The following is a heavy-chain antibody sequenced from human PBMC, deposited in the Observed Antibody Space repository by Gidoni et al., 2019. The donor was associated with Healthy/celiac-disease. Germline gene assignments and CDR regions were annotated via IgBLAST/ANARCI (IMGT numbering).Heavy chain of an antibody. J-gene: IGHJ6*02. Sequence: EVQLVASGGGLVKPGGSLSLSCSASGFPFSNAWMNWVRQAPGKGLEWVGRIKSKTDGGTTDYAAPVKGRFTISRDDSKNTLYLQMNSLKTEDTAVYYCTTDSADYGDYGMDVWGQGTTVTVSS. CDR3: TTDSADYGDYGMDV. V-gene: IGHV3-15*07. CDR1: GFPFSNAW. CDR2: IKSKTDGGTT. D-gene: IGHD4-17*01.